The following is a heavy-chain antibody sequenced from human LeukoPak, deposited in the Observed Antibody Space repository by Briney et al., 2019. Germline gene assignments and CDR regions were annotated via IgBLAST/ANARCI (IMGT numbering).Heavy chain of an antibody. CDR3: ARGNGDYTREGAFDI. CDR1: GYTFTSYY. Sequence: ASVKDSCKASGYTFTSYYMHWVRQAPGQGLEWMGIINPSGGSTSYAQKFQGRVTMTRDMSTSTVYMELSSLRSEDTAVYYCARGNGDYTREGAFDIWGQGTMVTVSS. J-gene: IGHJ3*02. V-gene: IGHV1-46*01. D-gene: IGHD4-17*01. CDR2: INPSGGST.